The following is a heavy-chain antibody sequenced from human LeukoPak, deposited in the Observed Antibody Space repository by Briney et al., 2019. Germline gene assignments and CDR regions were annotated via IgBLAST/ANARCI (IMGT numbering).Heavy chain of an antibody. Sequence: GGSLRLSCAASGFTFDDYAMHWVRQAPGKGLEWVSLISWDGGSTYYADSVKGRFTISRDNSKNSLYLQMSSLRAEDTALYYCAKDGVVVVPAAIGYYYYYYMDVWGKGTTVTVSS. CDR3: AKDGVVVVPAAIGYYYYYYMDV. CDR2: ISWDGGST. J-gene: IGHJ6*03. CDR1: GFTFDDYA. D-gene: IGHD2-2*02. V-gene: IGHV3-43D*04.